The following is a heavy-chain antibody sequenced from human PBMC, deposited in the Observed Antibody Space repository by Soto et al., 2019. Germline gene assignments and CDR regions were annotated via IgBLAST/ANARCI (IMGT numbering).Heavy chain of an antibody. J-gene: IGHJ6*02. D-gene: IGHD3-3*01. V-gene: IGHV3-33*01. CDR3: ARGNDFSYYYYYYGMDV. CDR1: GFTFSSYG. CDR2: IWYDGSNK. Sequence: GSLRLSCAASGFTFSSYGMHWVRQAPGKGLEWVAVIWYDGSNKYYADSVKGRFTISRDNSKNTLYLQMNSLRAEDTAVYYCARGNDFSYYYYYYGMDVWGQGTTVTV.